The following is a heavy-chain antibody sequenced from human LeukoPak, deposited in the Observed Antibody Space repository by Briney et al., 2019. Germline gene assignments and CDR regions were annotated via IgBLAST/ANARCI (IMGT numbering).Heavy chain of an antibody. J-gene: IGHJ6*03. CDR2: INHSGST. D-gene: IGHD1-26*01. Sequence: PSETLCLSCAVYGASFSGYYWSWIRQPPGRGLEWIGEINHSGSTNYNPSLKSRVTISVDTSKNQFSLKLSSVTAADTAVYYCASRVGATDMDVWGKGTTVTVSS. CDR1: GASFSGYY. V-gene: IGHV4-34*01. CDR3: ASRVGATDMDV.